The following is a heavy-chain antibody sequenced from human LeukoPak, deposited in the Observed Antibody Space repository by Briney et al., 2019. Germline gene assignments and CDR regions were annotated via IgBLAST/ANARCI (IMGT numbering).Heavy chain of an antibody. D-gene: IGHD5-18*01. CDR2: INPNSGGT. Sequence: ASVKVSCKASGYTFTGYCMHWVRQAPGQGLEWMGWINPNSGGTNYAQKFQGRVTMTRDTSISTAYMELGRLRSDDTAVYYCARVDTAMAPKWGQGTLVTVSS. CDR3: ARVDTAMAPK. V-gene: IGHV1-2*02. J-gene: IGHJ4*02. CDR1: GYTFTGYC.